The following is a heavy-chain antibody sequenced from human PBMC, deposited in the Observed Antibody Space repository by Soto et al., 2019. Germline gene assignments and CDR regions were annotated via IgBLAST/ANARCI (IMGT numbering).Heavy chain of an antibody. D-gene: IGHD3-22*01. CDR1: GFTFSDHY. CDR2: TRNKANSYTT. Sequence: EVQLVESGGGLVQPGGSLRLSCAASGFTFSDHYMDWVRQAPGKGLEWVGRTRNKANSYTTEYAASVKGRFTISRDDSKNSLYLQMNSLKTEDTAVYYCARAPSDSSGSYSVYWGQGTLVTVSS. V-gene: IGHV3-72*01. CDR3: ARAPSDSSGSYSVY. J-gene: IGHJ4*02.